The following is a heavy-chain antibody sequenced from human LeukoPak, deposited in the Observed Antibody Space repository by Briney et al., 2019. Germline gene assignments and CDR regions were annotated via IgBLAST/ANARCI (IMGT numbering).Heavy chain of an antibody. Sequence: PSETLSLTCTVSGGSISSSSYYWGRIRQPPGKGLEWIGRIYYSGSTYYNPSLKSRVTISVDTSRNQFSLKLSSVTAADTAVYYCARAGLRGKNYYYYMHVWGKGTTVTVSS. V-gene: IGHV4-39*07. CDR3: ARAGLRGKNYYYYMHV. J-gene: IGHJ6*03. CDR1: GGSISSSSYY. CDR2: IYYSGST. D-gene: IGHD4-17*01.